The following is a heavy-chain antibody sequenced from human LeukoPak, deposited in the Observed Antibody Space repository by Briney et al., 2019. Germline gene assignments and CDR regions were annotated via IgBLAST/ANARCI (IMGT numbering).Heavy chain of an antibody. CDR1: GGTFSSYA. V-gene: IGHV1-69*06. J-gene: IGHJ4*02. CDR2: IIPIFGTA. Sequence: ASVKVSCKASGGTFSSYAISWVRQAPGQGLEWMGGIIPIFGTANYAQKFQGRVTITADKSTSTAYMELRSLRSDDTAVYYCARDATRSVIVGAEDGFDYWGRGTLVTVSS. CDR3: ARDATRSVIVGAEDGFDY. D-gene: IGHD1-26*01.